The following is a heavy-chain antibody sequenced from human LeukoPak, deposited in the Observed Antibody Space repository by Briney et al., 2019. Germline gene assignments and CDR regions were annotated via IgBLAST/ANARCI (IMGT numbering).Heavy chain of an antibody. CDR3: TLYNY. CDR1: GYTFTSQD. D-gene: IGHD1-14*01. Sequence: ASVKVSCKTSGYTFTSQDMHWVRQATGQGLEWVGRINPDNGDTTYSQEFQGRVTITRDASASTAYMELRSLRSEDMAVYYCTLYNYWGQGTLVTVSS. J-gene: IGHJ4*02. CDR2: INPDNGDT. V-gene: IGHV1-3*03.